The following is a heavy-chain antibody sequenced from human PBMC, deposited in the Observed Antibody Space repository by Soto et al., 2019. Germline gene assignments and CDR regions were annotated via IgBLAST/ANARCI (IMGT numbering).Heavy chain of an antibody. J-gene: IGHJ4*02. CDR2: VSHDGRNT. V-gene: IGHV3-30*03. Sequence: GGSLRLSCAASGFTFSDYAMHWVRQAPGKGLEWVAVVSHDGRNTHYADSVKGRFTISRDNSKNTLYLQMNSLRAEDTAVYYCARVSAPSFYILTGYPDYWAQGTLVPVS. CDR3: ARVSAPSFYILTGYPDY. D-gene: IGHD3-9*01. CDR1: GFTFSDYA.